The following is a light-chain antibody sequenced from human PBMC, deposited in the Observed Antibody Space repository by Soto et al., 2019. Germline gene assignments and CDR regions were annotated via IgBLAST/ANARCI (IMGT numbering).Light chain of an antibody. CDR3: HQYDGSPPYT. Sequence: EIVLTQSPGTLSLSPGDRATLSCRASQIVASTSFAWYQQSPGQAPRLLIYAASTRASDVPDRFSGSGSGTDFTLSISRLEPEDFAVYYCHQYDGSPPYTFGQGTMLEIK. J-gene: IGKJ2*01. CDR1: QIVASTS. V-gene: IGKV3-20*01. CDR2: AAS.